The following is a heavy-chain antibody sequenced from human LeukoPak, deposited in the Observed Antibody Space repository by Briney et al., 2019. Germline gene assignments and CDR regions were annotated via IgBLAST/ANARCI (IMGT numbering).Heavy chain of an antibody. Sequence: ASVKVSCKASGYTFSSYAMHWVRQAPGQRLEWMAWINAGNGNTKYSQEFQGRVTITRDTSASTAYMELSSLRSEDMAVYYCARGSNYDSSGYFRYWGQGTLVTVSS. V-gene: IGHV1-3*03. CDR1: GYTFSSYA. J-gene: IGHJ4*02. D-gene: IGHD3-22*01. CDR2: INAGNGNT. CDR3: ARGSNYDSSGYFRY.